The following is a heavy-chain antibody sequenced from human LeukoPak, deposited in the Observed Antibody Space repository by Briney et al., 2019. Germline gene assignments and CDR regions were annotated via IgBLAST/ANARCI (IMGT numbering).Heavy chain of an antibody. CDR1: GFTFSSYW. CDR3: AREDYGDYVLDY. D-gene: IGHD4-17*01. Sequence: PGGRLRLSCAGSGFTFSSYWMHWVRQGPGKGLVWVSGISSAGSATNYADSVTVRFTMSRDSAQNTLYLQMNNLRAEDTAVYYCAREDYGDYVLDYWGQGTLVTVSS. J-gene: IGHJ4*02. CDR2: ISSAGSAT. V-gene: IGHV3-74*01.